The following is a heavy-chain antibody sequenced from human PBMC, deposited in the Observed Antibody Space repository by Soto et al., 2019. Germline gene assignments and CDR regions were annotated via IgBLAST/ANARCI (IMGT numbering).Heavy chain of an antibody. CDR1: GFTFSSYG. D-gene: IGHD6-19*01. J-gene: IGHJ6*02. Sequence: GGSLRLSCAASGFTFSSYGMHWVRQAPGKGLEWVAVISYDGSNKYYADSVKGRFTISRDNSKNTLYLQMNSLRAEDTAVYYCAKDGGQWLVREVGMDVWGQGTTVTVSS. CDR2: ISYDGSNK. V-gene: IGHV3-30*18. CDR3: AKDGGQWLVREVGMDV.